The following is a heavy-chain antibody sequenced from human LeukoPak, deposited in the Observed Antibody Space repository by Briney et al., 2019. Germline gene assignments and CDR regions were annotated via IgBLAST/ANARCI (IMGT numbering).Heavy chain of an antibody. CDR1: GFTFSSYW. J-gene: IGHJ5*01. V-gene: IGHV3-7*04. CDR3: SRGMTVAANWFDS. Sequence: GGSLRLSCAASGFTFSSYWMNWVRQAPGKGLEWAANVRQDGSERYYVDSVKGRFTISRDNAQNSLYLQMSSLRAEDTAVYYCSRGMTVAANWFDSWGQGTLVTVSS. D-gene: IGHD6-19*01. CDR2: VRQDGSER.